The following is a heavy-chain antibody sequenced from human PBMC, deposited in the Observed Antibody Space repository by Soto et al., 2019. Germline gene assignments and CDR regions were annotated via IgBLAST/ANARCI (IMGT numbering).Heavy chain of an antibody. V-gene: IGHV1-69*13. CDR3: ARDQYGGYYYYYGMDV. CDR1: GGTFSSYA. Sequence: RASVKVSCKASGGTFSSYAISWVRQAPGQGLEWMGGIIPIFGTANYAQKFQGRVTITADESTSTAYMELSSLRSEDTAVYYCARDQYGGYYYYYGMDVWGQGTTVTVSS. CDR2: IIPIFGTA. D-gene: IGHD4-17*01. J-gene: IGHJ6*02.